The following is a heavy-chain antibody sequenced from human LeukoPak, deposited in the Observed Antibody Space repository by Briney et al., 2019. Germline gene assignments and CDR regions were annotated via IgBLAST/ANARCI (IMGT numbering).Heavy chain of an antibody. CDR3: AKDGRWFGEDDAFDI. Sequence: GGSLRLSRAASGFTFNNYVMNWVRQAPGKGLEWVSGISGSGDSTYYADSVKGRFTISRDNSDNTLYLQMNSLRAEDSAVYYCAKDGRWFGEDDAFDIWGQGTMVTVSS. CDR2: ISGSGDST. J-gene: IGHJ3*02. D-gene: IGHD3-10*01. V-gene: IGHV3-23*01. CDR1: GFTFNNYV.